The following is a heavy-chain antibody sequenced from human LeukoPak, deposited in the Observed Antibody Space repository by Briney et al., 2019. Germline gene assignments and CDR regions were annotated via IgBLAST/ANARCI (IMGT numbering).Heavy chain of an antibody. CDR3: ARGDFCSKSNCYLRPMDV. J-gene: IGHJ6*03. Sequence: SETLSLTCTVSGGSISDYYWNWIRQPPGKGLEWIGYTYYSGSTTYNLSLKSRVTMSVDTAKNQFSLKLRSVTAADTAVYYCARGDFCSKSNCYLRPMDVWGKGTTVTVSS. V-gene: IGHV4-59*01. D-gene: IGHD3-3*01. CDR2: TYYSGST. CDR1: GGSISDYY.